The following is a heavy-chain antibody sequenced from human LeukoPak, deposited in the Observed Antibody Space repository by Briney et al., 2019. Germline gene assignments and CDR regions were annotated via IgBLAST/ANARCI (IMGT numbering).Heavy chain of an antibody. Sequence: GRSLRLSCAASGFTFSNYGMHWVRQAPGKGPEWVAIVSRDGRSKYYADSVKGRFTTSRDNSKNMLDLQMNSLRAEDTAVYHWGKKDSSYYFYNLGQGTPV. J-gene: IGHJ4*02. D-gene: IGHD2-15*01. CDR1: GFTFSNYG. CDR3: GKKDSSYYFYN. V-gene: IGHV3-30*18. CDR2: VSRDGRSK.